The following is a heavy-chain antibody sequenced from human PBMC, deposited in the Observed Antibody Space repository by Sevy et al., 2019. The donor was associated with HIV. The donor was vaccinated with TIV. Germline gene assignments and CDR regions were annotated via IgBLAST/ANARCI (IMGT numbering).Heavy chain of an antibody. J-gene: IGHJ6*02. CDR1: GFTFSDYA. V-gene: IGHV3-30*02. D-gene: IGHD3-9*01. CDR2: IWYDGSNK. Sequence: GGSLRLSCAASGFTFSDYAIHWVRQAPGKGLEWVAFIWYDGSNKYYTDFVKGRFGISRDNSKNTLYLQMNSLRVEDTAVYYCAKLVVPAASNDDILTGYPDLRVNYGMDVWGQGTTVTVSS. CDR3: AKLVVPAASNDDILTGYPDLRVNYGMDV.